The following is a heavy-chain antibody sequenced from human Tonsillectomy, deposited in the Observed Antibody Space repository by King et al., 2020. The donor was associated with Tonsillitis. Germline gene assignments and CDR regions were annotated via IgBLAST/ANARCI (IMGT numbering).Heavy chain of an antibody. CDR1: GFTFSSYA. V-gene: IGHV3-30-3*01. CDR2: ISYDGSNK. Sequence: VQLVESGGGVVQPGRSLRLSCAASGFTFSSYAMHWVRQASGKGLEWVADISYDGSNKYYADFVKGRFTISRDNSKNTLYLQMNSLRDVYTAVYYCARRDGDLDYYYYGMDVWGLGTTVTVSS. J-gene: IGHJ6*02. D-gene: IGHD4-17*01. CDR3: ARRDGDLDYYYYGMDV.